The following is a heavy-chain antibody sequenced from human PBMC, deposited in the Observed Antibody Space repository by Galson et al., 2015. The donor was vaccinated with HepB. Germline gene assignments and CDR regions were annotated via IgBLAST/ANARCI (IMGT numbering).Heavy chain of an antibody. D-gene: IGHD4-23*01. CDR1: GYTFIGYH. V-gene: IGHV1-2*06. CDR2: VDPNNGVT. Sequence: SVKVSCKASGYTFIGYHIHWVRQAPGQGLEWMGHVDPNNGVTNYAQKFHGRITGSRDTSINNVYMELNSLISDDTAVYYCARDLDYGGVYGSTWYFDYWGQGTLVTVSS. CDR3: ARDLDYGGVYGSTWYFDY. J-gene: IGHJ4*02.